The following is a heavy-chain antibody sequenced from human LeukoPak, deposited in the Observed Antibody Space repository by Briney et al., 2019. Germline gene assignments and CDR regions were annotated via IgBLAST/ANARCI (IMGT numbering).Heavy chain of an antibody. D-gene: IGHD4-17*01. CDR3: AMNGVAVRL. CDR2: ISGSGGNT. CDR1: GFTFSTYA. Sequence: GGSLRLSCAASGFTFSTYAMSWVRQAPGKGLEWVSGISGSGGNTYYTDSAKGRFTISRDNSKNTLYLHVNSLRAEDTAVYYCAMNGVAVRLWGQGTLVTVSS. J-gene: IGHJ4*02. V-gene: IGHV3-23*01.